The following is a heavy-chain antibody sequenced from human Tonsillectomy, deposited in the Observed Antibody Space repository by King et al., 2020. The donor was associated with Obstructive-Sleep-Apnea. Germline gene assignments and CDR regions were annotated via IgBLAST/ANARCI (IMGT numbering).Heavy chain of an antibody. Sequence: HVQLVESGGGVVQPGRSLRLSCAASGFTSSSYAMHWVRQAPGKGLEWVTIISYDGSNKYYADSVKGRFTISRDNSKNTLYLQMNSLRAEDTAVYYCARGPQLLWFGELLVDYWGQGTLVTVSS. D-gene: IGHD3-10*01. J-gene: IGHJ4*02. CDR1: GFTSSSYA. CDR3: ARGPQLLWFGELLVDY. CDR2: ISYDGSNK. V-gene: IGHV3-30-3*01.